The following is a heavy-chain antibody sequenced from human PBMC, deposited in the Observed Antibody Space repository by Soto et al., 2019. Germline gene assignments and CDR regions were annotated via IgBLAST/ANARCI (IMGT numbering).Heavy chain of an antibody. CDR3: ARLYYYGSGSFY. CDR2: IYYSGIT. J-gene: IGHJ4*02. CDR1: GASVSSGNYY. Sequence: PSETLSLTCTVSGASVSSGNYYWSWIRQPPGKGLECIGYIYYSGITNYNPSLKSRVTISIDTSKNNFSLKLRSVTAADTAVYYGARLYYYGSGSFYWGQGTLVTVS. V-gene: IGHV4-61*03. D-gene: IGHD3-10*01.